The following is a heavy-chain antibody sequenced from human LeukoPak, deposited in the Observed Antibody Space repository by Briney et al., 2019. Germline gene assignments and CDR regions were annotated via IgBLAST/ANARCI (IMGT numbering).Heavy chain of an antibody. J-gene: IGHJ4*02. D-gene: IGHD6-19*01. CDR1: GGSVSSASYY. CDR2: IYYSGSA. V-gene: IGHV4-61*01. CDR3: ARGGVLNSSGWYLLFDY. Sequence: SETLSLTCTVSGGSVSSASYYWSWIRQPPGKGLEWIGCIYYSGSANYNPSLKSRVTISVDTSKNQFSLKMSSVTAADTAVYYCARGGVLNSSGWYLLFDYWGQGTLVTVSS.